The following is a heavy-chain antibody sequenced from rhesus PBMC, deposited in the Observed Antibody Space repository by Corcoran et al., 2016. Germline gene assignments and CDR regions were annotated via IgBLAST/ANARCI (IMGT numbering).Heavy chain of an antibody. CDR1: GYSFTSYW. Sequence: EVQLVQSGAEVKRPGESLKISCKTSGYSFTSYWISWVRQMPGKGLGWMGAIDPSDSDNRYNPAFQGQVNSSADKSISTADLQWSRLKASDTATYYCAKSPIAAAGLNYWGQGVLVTVSS. CDR3: AKSPIAAAGLNY. CDR2: IDPSDSDN. J-gene: IGHJ4*01. D-gene: IGHD6S26*01. V-gene: IGHV5-20*01.